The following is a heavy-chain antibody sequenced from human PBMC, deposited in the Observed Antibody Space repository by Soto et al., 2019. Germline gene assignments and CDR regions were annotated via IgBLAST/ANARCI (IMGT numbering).Heavy chain of an antibody. J-gene: IGHJ6*02. CDR1: GFTFSSYE. V-gene: IGHV3-48*03. CDR3: ARSPLLLWFGELSPGGMDV. Sequence: HPGGSLRLSCAASGFTFSSYEMNWVRQAPGKGLEWVSYISSSGSTIYYADSVKGRFTISRDNAKNSLYLQMNSLRAEDTAVYYCARSPLLLWFGELSPGGMDVWGQGTTVTVSS. CDR2: ISSSGSTI. D-gene: IGHD3-10*01.